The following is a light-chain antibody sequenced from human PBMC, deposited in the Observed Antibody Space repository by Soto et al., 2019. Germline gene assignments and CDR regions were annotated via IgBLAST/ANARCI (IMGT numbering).Light chain of an antibody. CDR3: AAWDDSLKGWV. J-gene: IGLJ3*02. V-gene: IGLV1-47*01. CDR1: SSNIGSNY. CDR2: RND. Sequence: QSVLTQPASASGTPGQRVTISCSGSSSNIGSNYVFWYQHLQGTAPKLLIHRNDQRPSGVPDRFSGSVSGTSAYLATSGLRPEDEAAYYCAAWDDSLKGWVFGGGTKLTVL.